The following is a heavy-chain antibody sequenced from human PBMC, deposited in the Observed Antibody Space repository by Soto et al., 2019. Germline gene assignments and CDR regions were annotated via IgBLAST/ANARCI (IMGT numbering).Heavy chain of an antibody. J-gene: IGHJ6*02. CDR3: ARVDCSGGSCYSGFSYHYGMDV. D-gene: IGHD2-15*01. Sequence: QVQLVQSGAEVKKPGASVKVSCKASGYTFTSYDINWVRQATGQGLEWMGWMNPNSGNTGYAQKFQGRVTMTRNTSISTAYKELSSLRSEDTAVYYCARVDCSGGSCYSGFSYHYGMDVWGQGTTVTVSS. CDR1: GYTFTSYD. CDR2: MNPNSGNT. V-gene: IGHV1-8*01.